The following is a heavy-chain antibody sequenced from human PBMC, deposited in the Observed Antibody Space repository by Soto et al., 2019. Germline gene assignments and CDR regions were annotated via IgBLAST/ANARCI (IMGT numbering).Heavy chain of an antibody. CDR1: GGSFSGYY. Sequence: QVQLQQWGAGLLKPSETLSLTCAVYGGSFSGYYWIWIRQPPGKGLEWIGEIKHSGSTNYNPSLKSRVTISVDTSKNQFSLTLSSVTAADTAVYYCASEVYCSSTSCDETARSGYYYYYGMHVWGQGTTVTVSS. J-gene: IGHJ6*02. CDR2: IKHSGST. D-gene: IGHD2-2*01. CDR3: ASEVYCSSTSCDETARSGYYYYYGMHV. V-gene: IGHV4-34*01.